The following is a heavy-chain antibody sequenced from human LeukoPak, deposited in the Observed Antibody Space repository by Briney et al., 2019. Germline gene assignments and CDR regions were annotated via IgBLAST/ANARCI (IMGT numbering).Heavy chain of an antibody. CDR3: ARGQGDY. Sequence: SETLSLTCADYGGSFSGYYWSWIRQPPGKGLEWIGEINHSGSTNYNPSLKSRVTISVDTSKNQFSLKLSSVTAADTAVYYCARGQGDYWGQGTLVTVSS. V-gene: IGHV4-34*01. J-gene: IGHJ4*02. CDR1: GGSFSGYY. CDR2: INHSGST.